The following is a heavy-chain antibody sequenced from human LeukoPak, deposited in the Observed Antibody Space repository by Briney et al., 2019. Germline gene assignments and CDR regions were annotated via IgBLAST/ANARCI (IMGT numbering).Heavy chain of an antibody. CDR1: GGSINNYY. Sequence: SETLWFTCTVSGGSINNYYWSWIRQPPGKGLEWVGYVFYSGRTSYNPSLKSRVTISVDTSKNQFSLKLNSVTAADTAVYYCARHYYTDPFDYWGQGTLHNVTS. J-gene: IGHJ4*02. CDR3: ARHYYTDPFDY. CDR2: VFYSGRT. D-gene: IGHD3-22*01. V-gene: IGHV4-59*08.